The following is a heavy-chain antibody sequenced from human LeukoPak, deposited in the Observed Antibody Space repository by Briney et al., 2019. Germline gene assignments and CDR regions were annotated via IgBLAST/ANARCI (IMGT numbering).Heavy chain of an antibody. D-gene: IGHD6-19*01. CDR3: ARQNSGWEKGTIDY. CDR1: GYRFTNYW. V-gene: IGHV5-51*01. CDR2: IYPGDSDI. Sequence: KPGESLKTSCKGSGYRFTNYWIGWVRQMPGKGLEWMGIIYPGDSDIRYSPSFQGQVTISADKSISTAYLQWSSLKASDTAMYYCARQNSGWEKGTIDYWGQGTLVTVSS. J-gene: IGHJ4*02.